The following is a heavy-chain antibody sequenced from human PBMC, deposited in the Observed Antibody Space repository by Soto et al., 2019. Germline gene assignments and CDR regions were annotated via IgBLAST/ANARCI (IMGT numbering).Heavy chain of an antibody. V-gene: IGHV5-51*01. J-gene: IGHJ6*02. Sequence: CESLTISCRCSGCSFTRYWIGWVRQMPGKGLEWMGIIYPGDSDTRYSPSFQGQVTISADKSISTAYLQWSSLKASDTAMYYCARHGGELYYYYGMDVWGQGTTVTVSS. CDR3: ARHGGELYYYYGMDV. CDR1: GCSFTRYW. CDR2: IYPGDSDT.